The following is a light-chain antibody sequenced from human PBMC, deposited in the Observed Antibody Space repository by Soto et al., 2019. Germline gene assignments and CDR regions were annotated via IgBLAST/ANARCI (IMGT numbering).Light chain of an antibody. Sequence: DILLTQSPSFLSASVGDRVTITCRASQGISDYVAWYQHTPGKAPKLLIYAASTLQSGVPARFSGSGSGTQFTLTITSLQPEDSATYYCQQFHSYPRTFGQGTKVDIK. CDR1: QGISDY. CDR2: AAS. J-gene: IGKJ1*01. V-gene: IGKV1-9*01. CDR3: QQFHSYPRT.